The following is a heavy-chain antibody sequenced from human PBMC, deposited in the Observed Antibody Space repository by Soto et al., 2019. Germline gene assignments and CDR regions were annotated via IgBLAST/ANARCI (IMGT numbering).Heavy chain of an antibody. CDR3: ASLRYFDWLLNYNWFDP. CDR1: GFTFSDYY. D-gene: IGHD3-9*01. V-gene: IGHV3-11*01. J-gene: IGHJ5*02. Sequence: QVQLVESGGGLVKPGGSLRLSCAASGFTFSDYYMSWIRQAPGKGLEWVSYISSSGSTIYYADSVKGRFTISRDNAKNSLYLQMNSLGAEDTAVYYCASLRYFDWLLNYNWFDPWGQGTLVTVSS. CDR2: ISSSGSTI.